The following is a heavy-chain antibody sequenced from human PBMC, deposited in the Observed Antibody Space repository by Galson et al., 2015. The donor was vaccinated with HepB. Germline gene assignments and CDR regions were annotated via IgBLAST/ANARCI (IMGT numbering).Heavy chain of an antibody. J-gene: IGHJ4*02. CDR2: FDPEDGET. V-gene: IGHV1-24*01. CDR1: GYTLTELS. Sequence: SVKVSCKVSGYTLTELSMHWVRQAPGKGLEWMGGFDPEDGETIYAQKFQGRVTMTEDTSTDTAYMELSSLRSEDTAVYYCATIHNPVEYSSSWYYFDYWGQGTLVTVSS. CDR3: ATIHNPVEYSSSWYYFDY. D-gene: IGHD6-13*01.